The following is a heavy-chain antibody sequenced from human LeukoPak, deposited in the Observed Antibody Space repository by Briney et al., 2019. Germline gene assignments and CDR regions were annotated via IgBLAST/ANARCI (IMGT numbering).Heavy chain of an antibody. Sequence: SETLSFTCAVYGDSFSGYYWSWIRQPPGKGLEWIAEINHRGSTHYNPSLKSRVNISVDTSKNQFSLNLDSVTAADTAVYYCARSWAGMYYPFYYFDFWGQGTLVSVSS. J-gene: IGHJ4*02. CDR2: INHRGST. CDR3: ARSWAGMYYPFYYFDF. D-gene: IGHD1-26*01. CDR1: GDSFSGYY. V-gene: IGHV4-34*01.